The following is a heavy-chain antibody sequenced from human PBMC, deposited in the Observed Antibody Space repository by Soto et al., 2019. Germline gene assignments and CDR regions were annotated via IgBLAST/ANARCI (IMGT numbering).Heavy chain of an antibody. Sequence: LRLSCAASGFTFSDYYMSWIRQAPGKGLEWVSYISSSGTTIYYADSVKGRFTISRDNAKNSLYLQMNSLRAEDTAVYYCTRDASRDSSARGWFDPWGPGTLVTVSS. D-gene: IGHD6-13*01. J-gene: IGHJ5*02. CDR3: TRDASRDSSARGWFDP. CDR2: ISSSGTTI. CDR1: GFTFSDYY. V-gene: IGHV3-11*04.